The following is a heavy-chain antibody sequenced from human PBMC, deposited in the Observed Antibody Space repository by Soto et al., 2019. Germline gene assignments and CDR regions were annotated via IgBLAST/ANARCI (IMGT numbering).Heavy chain of an antibody. CDR1: GYTFTSYG. V-gene: IGHV1-18*04. J-gene: IGHJ4*02. Sequence: SVKVSCKDSGYTFTSYGISWVRQAHRQGLEWMGWISAYNGNTNYAQKLQGRVTMTTDTSTSTAYMELRSLRSDDTAVYYCARDSTGYGDYDYFDYWGQGTLVTVSS. CDR3: ARDSTGYGDYDYFDY. CDR2: ISAYNGNT. D-gene: IGHD4-17*01.